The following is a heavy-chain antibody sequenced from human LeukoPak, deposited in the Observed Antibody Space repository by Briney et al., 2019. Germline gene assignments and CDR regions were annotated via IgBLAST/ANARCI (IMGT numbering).Heavy chain of an antibody. CDR1: GYTFTSYD. CDR3: ARSGFGSGISYDL. Sequence: ASVKVSCKASGYTFTSYDINWVRQAPGQGLEWMGWMNPNSGDTGYPQKFQGRVTMTRDTSITTAYMELSSLRSEDTAVYYCARSGFGSGISYDLWGQGTLVTVSS. CDR2: MNPNSGDT. D-gene: IGHD3-10*01. J-gene: IGHJ5*02. V-gene: IGHV1-8*01.